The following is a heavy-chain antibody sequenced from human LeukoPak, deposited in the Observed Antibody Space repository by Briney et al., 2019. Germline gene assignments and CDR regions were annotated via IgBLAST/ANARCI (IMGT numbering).Heavy chain of an antibody. V-gene: IGHV3-30*04. D-gene: IGHD4-17*01. CDR3: AARRLTVTTEIDY. Sequence: PGGSLRLSCAASGFTFSSYAMHWVRQAPGKGLEWVAVISYDGSNKYYADSVKGRFTISRDNSKNTVYLQMNSLRPEDTAVYYCAARRLTVTTEIDYWGQGTLVTVSS. J-gene: IGHJ4*02. CDR1: GFTFSSYA. CDR2: ISYDGSNK.